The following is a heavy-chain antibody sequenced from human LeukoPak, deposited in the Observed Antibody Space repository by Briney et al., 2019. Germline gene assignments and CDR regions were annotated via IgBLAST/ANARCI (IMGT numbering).Heavy chain of an antibody. CDR1: GFKFDAYP. Sequence: PGGSLRLSCAASGFKFDAYPMSWVRQAPGKGLEWVSSISDSGGSTHHAESVRGRFSLSRDNFEKTLYLQMNRLRAGDTAVYYCAKGKINHDGAFDIWGQGTRVIVAS. V-gene: IGHV3-23*01. J-gene: IGHJ3*02. D-gene: IGHD1-14*01. CDR3: AKGKINHDGAFDI. CDR2: ISDSGGST.